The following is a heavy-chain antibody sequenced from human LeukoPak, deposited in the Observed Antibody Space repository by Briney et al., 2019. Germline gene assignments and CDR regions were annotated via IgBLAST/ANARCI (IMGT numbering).Heavy chain of an antibody. V-gene: IGHV3-64*01. D-gene: IGHD6-19*01. Sequence: PGGSLRLSCVASGFTFSSYAMHWVRQTPGKGLEYVSGINSNGGSTHYANSVKGRFTISRDNSKHTLYLQMGSLRPDDTAAYYCARVAPTNQWLLDYWGQGTLVTVSS. CDR1: GFTFSSYA. CDR3: ARVAPTNQWLLDY. J-gene: IGHJ4*02. CDR2: INSNGGST.